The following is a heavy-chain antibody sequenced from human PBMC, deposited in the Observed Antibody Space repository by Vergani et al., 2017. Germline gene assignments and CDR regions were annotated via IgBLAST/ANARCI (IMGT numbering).Heavy chain of an antibody. CDR1: GGSISSSSYY. CDR3: ARGRDRDFWGGYYSVAEGNWFDP. Sequence: QLQLQESGPGLVKPSETLSLTCTVSGGSISSSSYYWGWIRQPPGKGLEWIGSIYYSGSTNYNPSLKSRVTISVDTSKNQFSLKLSSVTAADTAVYYCARGRDRDFWGGYYSVAEGNWFDPWGQGTLVTVSS. V-gene: IGHV4-39*07. CDR2: IYYSGST. D-gene: IGHD3-3*01. J-gene: IGHJ5*02.